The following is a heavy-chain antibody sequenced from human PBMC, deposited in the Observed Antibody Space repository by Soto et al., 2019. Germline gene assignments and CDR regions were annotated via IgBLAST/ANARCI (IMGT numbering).Heavy chain of an antibody. CDR2: ISHNAITM. D-gene: IGHD6-19*01. CDR1: GFTLGDSY. CDR3: ARAIAVAGSCWFDP. V-gene: IGHV3-11*01. Sequence: PGGSLRLSCVASGFTLGDSYMGWIRQAPGKGLEWISSISHNAITMDYADSVKGRFIISRDNGQNSLFLQMNSLRAEDTAVYYCARAIAVAGSCWFDPWGQGTLVTVSS. J-gene: IGHJ5*02.